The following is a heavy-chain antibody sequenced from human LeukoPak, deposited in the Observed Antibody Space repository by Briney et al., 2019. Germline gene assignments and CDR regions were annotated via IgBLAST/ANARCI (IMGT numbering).Heavy chain of an antibody. D-gene: IGHD1-14*01. V-gene: IGHV3-21*04. J-gene: IGHJ4*02. CDR1: QFSFSSYS. CDR3: AKDITPSSKSGYFDY. CDR2: INKGATHM. Sequence: GGSLRLSCEASQFSFSSYSFNWVRQAPGQGLEWVSSINKGATHMYHADSMKGRFTISRDNSKNSLYLQMNSLRTEDTALYYCAKDITPSSKSGYFDYWGQGTLVTVSS.